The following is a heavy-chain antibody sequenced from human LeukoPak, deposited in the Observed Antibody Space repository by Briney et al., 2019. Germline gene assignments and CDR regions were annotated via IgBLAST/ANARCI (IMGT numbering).Heavy chain of an antibody. D-gene: IGHD3-10*01. J-gene: IGHJ4*02. Sequence: SETLSLTCTVSGGSISSGSYYWSWIRQPPDKGLERIGYIYYSVNTNYNPSLKSRVTISVDTSKNQFSLKLTSVTAADTALYYCAREGLATMVRGVIPYWGQGTLVTVSS. CDR3: AREGLATMVRGVIPY. CDR2: IYYSVNT. V-gene: IGHV4-61*01. CDR1: GGSISSGSYY.